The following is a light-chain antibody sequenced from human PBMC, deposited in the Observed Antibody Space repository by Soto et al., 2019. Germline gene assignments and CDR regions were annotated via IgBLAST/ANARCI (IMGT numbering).Light chain of an antibody. Sequence: SYELTQPHSVSVAPGKTASVACGGSNIGSKSVHWYQKKSGQAPVLVMYYDSDRPSGIPERFSGSKSGNPATLTISRVEAGDEADYYCQVWDISSGHVVLGGGTKLTVL. J-gene: IGLJ3*02. CDR2: YDS. V-gene: IGLV3-21*01. CDR1: NIGSKS. CDR3: QVWDISSGHVV.